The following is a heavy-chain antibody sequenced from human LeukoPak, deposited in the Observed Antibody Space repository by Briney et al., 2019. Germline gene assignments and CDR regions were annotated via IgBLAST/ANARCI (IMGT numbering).Heavy chain of an antibody. J-gene: IGHJ4*02. CDR2: INHSGSA. D-gene: IGHD3-22*01. CDR3: ASPIGYYDSTGDY. CDR1: GGSFSGYY. Sequence: SETLSLTCAVYGGSFSGYYWSWIRQPPGKGREWMGEINHSGSAIYNPSLKSRVAISVDKSNNRLSLNLICIAAEDTAVYYCASPIGYYDSTGDYWGQGTLVTVSS. V-gene: IGHV4-34*01.